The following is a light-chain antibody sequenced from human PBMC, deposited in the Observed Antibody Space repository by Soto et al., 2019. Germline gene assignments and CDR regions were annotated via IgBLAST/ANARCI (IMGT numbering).Light chain of an antibody. CDR3: QQYCSQSYT. V-gene: IGKV3-20*01. CDR2: DAS. Sequence: IGVTQSPGTLSLSPGESATLSCRASQRVSSSSLAWYQQKPGQAPRLLIYDASSRATGIPDRFSGSGFWTDFTPTIIRLEKEDLAVYECQQYCSQSYTFGLGTKLEIK. CDR1: QRVSSSS. J-gene: IGKJ2*01.